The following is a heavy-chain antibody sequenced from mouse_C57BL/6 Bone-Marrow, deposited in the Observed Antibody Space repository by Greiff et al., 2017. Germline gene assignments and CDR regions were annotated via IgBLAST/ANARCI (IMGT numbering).Heavy chain of an antibody. J-gene: IGHJ3*01. D-gene: IGHD2-5*01. Sequence: QVQLKESGPGLVQPSQSLSITCTVSGFSLTSYGVHWVRQSPGKGLEWLGVIWSGGSTDYNAAFISRLSISKDNSKSHVFFKMNSLQADDSAIYYWARAYYSNWGFAYWGQGTLVTVSA. V-gene: IGHV2-2*01. CDR1: GFSLTSYG. CDR2: IWSGGST. CDR3: ARAYYSNWGFAY.